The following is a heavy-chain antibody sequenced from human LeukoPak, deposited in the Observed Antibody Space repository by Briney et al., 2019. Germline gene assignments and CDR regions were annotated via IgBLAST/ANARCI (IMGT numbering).Heavy chain of an antibody. CDR2: IIPMFDIA. Sequence: SVKVSCKASGGTVSSSAISWVRQAPGQGLEWMGRIIPMFDIANYAQKLQRIVTITAEKTTNTAHKELSSLTSEDTAVYCGARDHEYTAVVTYIDHWGKGTLVTVSS. V-gene: IGHV1-69*04. CDR3: ARDHEYTAVVTYIDH. D-gene: IGHD5-18*01. CDR1: GGTVSSSA. J-gene: IGHJ4*02.